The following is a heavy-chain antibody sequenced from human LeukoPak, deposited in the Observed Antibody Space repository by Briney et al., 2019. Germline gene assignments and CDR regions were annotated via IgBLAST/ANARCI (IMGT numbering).Heavy chain of an antibody. CDR2: INTNTGNP. V-gene: IGHV7-4-1*02. CDR1: GYTFTSYA. J-gene: IGHJ6*02. D-gene: IGHD2-2*01. Sequence: ASVKVSCKASGYTFTSYAMNWVRQAPGQGLEWMGWINTNTGNPTYAQGFTGRFVFSLDTSVSTAYLQISSLKAEDTAVYYCVRVKCSSTSCHLTPHYYYYGMDVWGQGTTVTVSS. CDR3: VRVKCSSTSCHLTPHYYYYGMDV.